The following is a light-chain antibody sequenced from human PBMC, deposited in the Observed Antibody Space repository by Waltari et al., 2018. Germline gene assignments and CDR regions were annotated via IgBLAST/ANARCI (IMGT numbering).Light chain of an antibody. Sequence: QSGLAQPASASGSPVQSITIPCTRTGSAVGHYHLVSWYQQRPDKAPRLLIYEVTKRAPGTSDRFSASKSGNTASLSISGLQAQEDEADYYCCSYVGLGTYVFGTGTKVTV. V-gene: IGLV2-23*02. J-gene: IGLJ1*01. CDR3: CSYVGLGTYV. CDR1: GSAVGHYHL. CDR2: EVT.